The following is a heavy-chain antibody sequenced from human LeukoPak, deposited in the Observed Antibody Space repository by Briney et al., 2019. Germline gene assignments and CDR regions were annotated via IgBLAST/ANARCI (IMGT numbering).Heavy chain of an antibody. V-gene: IGHV4-4*02. CDR1: GDSINSLVL. CDR3: AGLVGRYSSGLYYYYFDY. CDR2: IYLSGTT. Sequence: SETLSLTCTVSGDSINSLVLWSWVRPPPGKGLEWIGEIYLSGTTHSNPSVKSRVTISIDKSKNQFFLNLSSVTAADTAVYYCAGLVGRYSSGLYYYYFDYWGQGTLVTVSS. J-gene: IGHJ4*02. D-gene: IGHD3-22*01.